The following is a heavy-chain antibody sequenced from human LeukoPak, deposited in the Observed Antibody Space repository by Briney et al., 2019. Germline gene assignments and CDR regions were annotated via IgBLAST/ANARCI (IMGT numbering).Heavy chain of an antibody. J-gene: IGHJ4*02. V-gene: IGHV3-7*01. D-gene: IGHD3-22*01. CDR3: ASSHDSSGND. CDR1: GFTFSSYA. Sequence: GGSLRLSCAASGFTFSSYAMSWVRQAPGKGLEWVANIKYDGSHKYYVDSVKGRFTISRDNAKNSVYLQMNSLRVDDTAVYFCASSHDSSGNDWGQGTMVTVSS. CDR2: IKYDGSHK.